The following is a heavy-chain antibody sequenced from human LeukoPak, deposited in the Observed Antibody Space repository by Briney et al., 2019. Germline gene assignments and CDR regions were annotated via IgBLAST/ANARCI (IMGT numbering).Heavy chain of an antibody. D-gene: IGHD4-23*01. CDR1: GYTFTGYY. CDR2: INPNSGGT. J-gene: IGHJ5*02. Sequence: ASVKVSCKASGYTFTGYYMHWVRQAPGQELEWMGWINPNSGGTNYAQKFQGRVTMTRDTSISTAYMELSSLRSEDMAVYYCARDSRDGGNPYFDPWGQGTLVTVSS. CDR3: ARDSRDGGNPYFDP. V-gene: IGHV1-2*02.